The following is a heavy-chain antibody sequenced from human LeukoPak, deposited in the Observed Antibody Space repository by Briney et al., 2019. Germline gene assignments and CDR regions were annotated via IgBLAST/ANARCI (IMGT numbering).Heavy chain of an antibody. CDR2: IYSGGST. Sequence: GGSLRLSCAASGFTFSSYAMSWVRQAPGKGLEWVSVIYSGGSTYYADSVKGRFTISRDNSKNTLYLQMNSLRAEDTAVYYCASGSSDYWGQGTLVTVSS. CDR3: ASGSSDY. D-gene: IGHD3-10*01. CDR1: GFTFSSYA. J-gene: IGHJ4*02. V-gene: IGHV3-53*01.